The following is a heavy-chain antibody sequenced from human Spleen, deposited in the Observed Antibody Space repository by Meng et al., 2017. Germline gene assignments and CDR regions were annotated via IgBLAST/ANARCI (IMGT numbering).Heavy chain of an antibody. D-gene: IGHD4-17*01. Sequence: ASVKVSCKTSGDTFTGYFMNWVRQAPGQGLEWMGRINPISGVTDYAQNFQGRVTMTMDKSIDTAYMELSSLRSDDTAVYYCARTTYGDYVAVAFDIWGQGTMVTVSS. J-gene: IGHJ3*02. CDR3: ARTTYGDYVAVAFDI. CDR2: INPISGVT. V-gene: IGHV1-2*06. CDR1: GDTFTGYF.